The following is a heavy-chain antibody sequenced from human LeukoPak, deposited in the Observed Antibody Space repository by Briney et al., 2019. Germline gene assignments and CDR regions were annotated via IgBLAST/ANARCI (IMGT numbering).Heavy chain of an antibody. CDR3: ARVSTTVAGSDYLDY. D-gene: IGHD6-19*01. CDR1: GFTFSDHF. J-gene: IGHJ4*02. V-gene: IGHV3-72*01. Sequence: GGSLRLSCAASGFTFSDHFMDWVRQTPGKGLEWVGRIRKRPNSYTTEYAASVQGRFAISRDDSKNSLYLQMNSLKTEDTAVYYCARVSTTVAGSDYLDYWGQGTQVTISS. CDR2: IRKRPNSYTT.